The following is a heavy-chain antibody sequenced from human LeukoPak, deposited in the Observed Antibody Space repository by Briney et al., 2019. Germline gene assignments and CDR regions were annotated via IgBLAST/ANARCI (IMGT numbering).Heavy chain of an antibody. Sequence: SETLSLTCAVSGGSISSGGYSWSWIRQPPGKGLEWIGYIYHSGSTYYNPSLKSRVTISVDRSKNQFSLKLSSVTAADTAVYYCARAGSYGYGGGFDYWGQGTLVTVSS. CDR3: ARAGSYGYGGGFDY. D-gene: IGHD5-18*01. J-gene: IGHJ4*02. CDR1: GGSISSGGYS. CDR2: IYHSGST. V-gene: IGHV4-30-2*01.